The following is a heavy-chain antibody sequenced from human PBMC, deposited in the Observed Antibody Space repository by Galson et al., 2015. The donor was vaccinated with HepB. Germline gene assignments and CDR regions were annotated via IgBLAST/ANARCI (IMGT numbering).Heavy chain of an antibody. Sequence: SLRLSCAATGFTFSSLGMTWVRRAPGKGLECVAAIGVNARRTDYADSVKGRFTISRDNSRNMLYLQMNNLRAEDTAVYYCAKGTTDVDYWGQGTLVTVSS. V-gene: IGHV3-23*01. CDR2: IGVNARRT. J-gene: IGHJ4*02. CDR1: GFTFSSLG. CDR3: AKGTTDVDY. D-gene: IGHD1-1*01.